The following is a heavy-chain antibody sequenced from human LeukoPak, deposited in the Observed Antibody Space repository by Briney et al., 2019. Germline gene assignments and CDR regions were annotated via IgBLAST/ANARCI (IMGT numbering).Heavy chain of an antibody. CDR2: INHSEST. CDR1: GASFSGYY. D-gene: IGHD2-2*01. J-gene: IGHJ6*03. V-gene: IGHV4-34*01. Sequence: SETLSLTCAIYGASFSGYYWSWIRQPPGKGLEWIGEINHSESTNYNPSLKSRVTILVDTSKNQFSLKLSSVTVADTAVYYCARGVVVVPDANYYYYMDVWGKGTTVTVSS. CDR3: ARGVVVVPDANYYYYMDV.